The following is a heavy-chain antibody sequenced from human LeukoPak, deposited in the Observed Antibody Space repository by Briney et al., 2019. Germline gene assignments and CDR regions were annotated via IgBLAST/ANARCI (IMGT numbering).Heavy chain of an antibody. V-gene: IGHV3-30*02. J-gene: IGHJ6*03. CDR3: AKDRGINSSWYYMDV. Sequence: GGSLRLSCAASGFTFSSYGMHWVRQAPGKGLEWVAFIRYDGSNKYYAGSVKGRFTISRDNSKNTLYLQMNSLRAEDTAVYYCAKDRGINSSWYYMDVWGKGTTVTVSS. CDR1: GFTFSSYG. D-gene: IGHD6-13*01. CDR2: IRYDGSNK.